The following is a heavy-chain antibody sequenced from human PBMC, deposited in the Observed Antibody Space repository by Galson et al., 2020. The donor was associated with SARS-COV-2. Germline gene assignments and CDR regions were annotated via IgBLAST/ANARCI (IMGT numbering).Heavy chain of an antibody. D-gene: IGHD3-22*01. CDR1: GFSFSDYW. V-gene: IGHV3-74*01. J-gene: IGHJ4*02. Sequence: GGSLRLSCAASGFSFSDYWMHWVRQAPGKGLVWVSRINTYGNSTNYADSVRGRFTVSRDNAKNMLYLQMNSLRAEDTAVYYCVRHSSGDYWGQGPLVTVSS. CDR2: INTYGNST. CDR3: VRHSSGDY.